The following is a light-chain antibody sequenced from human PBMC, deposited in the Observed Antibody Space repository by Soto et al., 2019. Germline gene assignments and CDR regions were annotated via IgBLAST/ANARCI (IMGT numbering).Light chain of an antibody. V-gene: IGKV3-20*01. CDR1: QSVSVNS. CDR2: AAS. CDR3: QQYGGSPFT. J-gene: IGKJ3*01. Sequence: EIVLTQSPGTLSLSPEERATLSCRASQSVSVNSLAWYQQKGGQAPRLLIYAASTRATGVPDRFSGSGSGTDFALTISRLETEDFAVYYCQQYGGSPFTFGPGTKVDIK.